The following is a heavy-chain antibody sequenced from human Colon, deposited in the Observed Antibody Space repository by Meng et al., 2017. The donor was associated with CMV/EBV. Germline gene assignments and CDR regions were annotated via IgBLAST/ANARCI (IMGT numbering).Heavy chain of an antibody. CDR2: VYYSGSA. CDR3: ARGLGHASNNSHDY. Sequence: SETLSLTCTVSGASIRSHYWSWIRQPPGKGLEWMGYVYYSGSATYSPSLRSRVSISVDTSTNQFSLNLRSVTAADTAMYFCARGLGHASNNSHDYWGQGTLVTVSS. D-gene: IGHD1-1*01. J-gene: IGHJ4*02. CDR1: GASIRSHY. V-gene: IGHV4-59*11.